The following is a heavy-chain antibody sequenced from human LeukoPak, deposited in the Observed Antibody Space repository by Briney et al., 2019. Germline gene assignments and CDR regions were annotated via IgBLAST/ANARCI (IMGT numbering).Heavy chain of an antibody. CDR1: GFTFSSYA. J-gene: IGHJ6*03. D-gene: IGHD6-13*01. CDR2: ISGSGGST. V-gene: IGHV3-23*01. CDR3: AKRSYDYSSPYYYYMDV. Sequence: GRSLRLSCAASGFTFSSYAMHWVRQAPGKGLEWVSAISGSGGSTYYADSVKGRFTISRDNSKNTLYLQMNSLRAEDTAVYYCAKRSYDYSSPYYYYMDVWGKGTTVTVSS.